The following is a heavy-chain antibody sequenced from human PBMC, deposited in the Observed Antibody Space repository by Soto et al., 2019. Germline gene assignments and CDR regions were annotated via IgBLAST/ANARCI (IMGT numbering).Heavy chain of an antibody. CDR2: IKSKTDGGTT. CDR1: GFTFSNAW. D-gene: IGHD3-3*01. V-gene: IGHV3-15*01. J-gene: IGHJ4*02. Sequence: GGSLRLSCAASGFTFSNAWMSWVRQAPGKGLEWVGRIKSKTDGGTTDYAAPVKGRFTISRDDSKNTLYLQMNSLKTEDTAVYYCTSTYYDFWSGYSPIDYWGQGTLVTVSS. CDR3: TSTYYDFWSGYSPIDY.